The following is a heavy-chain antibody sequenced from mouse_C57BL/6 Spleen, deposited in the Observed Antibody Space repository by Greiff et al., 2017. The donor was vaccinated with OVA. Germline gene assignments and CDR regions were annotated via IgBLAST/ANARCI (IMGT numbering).Heavy chain of an antibody. CDR2: FHPYNDDT. D-gene: IGHD2-5*01. V-gene: IGHV1-47*01. CDR3: AIIGAYYSNYEDYFDY. CDR1: GYTFTTYP. Sequence: QVQLQQSGAELVKPGASVKMSCKASGYTFTTYPLEWMKQNHGKSLEWIGNFHPYNDDTKYNEKFKGKATLTVEKSSSTVYLELSRLTSDDSAVYYCAIIGAYYSNYEDYFDYWGQGTTLTVSS. J-gene: IGHJ2*01.